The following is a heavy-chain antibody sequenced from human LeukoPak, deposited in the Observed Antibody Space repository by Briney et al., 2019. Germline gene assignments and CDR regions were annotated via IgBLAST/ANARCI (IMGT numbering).Heavy chain of an antibody. CDR3: ARRFYEYSVYDRHFES. Sequence: GGSLRLSCANSGFTFSRDWMHWVRQAPGKGPEWVSRISDDGGITTYADSVQARFTISRDNVKSTVFLQMISLRVEDTGVYFCARRFYEYSVYDRHFESWGKGVLVTVSS. D-gene: IGHD5/OR15-5a*01. CDR1: GFTFSRDW. V-gene: IGHV3-74*03. J-gene: IGHJ4*02. CDR2: ISDDGGIT.